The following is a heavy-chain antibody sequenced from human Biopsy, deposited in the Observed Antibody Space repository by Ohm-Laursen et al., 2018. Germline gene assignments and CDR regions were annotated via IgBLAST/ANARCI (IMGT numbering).Heavy chain of an antibody. Sequence: SVKVSCKASGYTFTTYHLHWVRQAPGQGLEWMGIINPSGGSTTYAQKFQGRLTLTRDTSTSTVYMELSSLRSEDTAIYYCARRDSLDYWGQGTLVTVSS. J-gene: IGHJ4*02. CDR1: GYTFTTYH. CDR3: ARRDSLDY. V-gene: IGHV1-46*01. CDR2: INPSGGST.